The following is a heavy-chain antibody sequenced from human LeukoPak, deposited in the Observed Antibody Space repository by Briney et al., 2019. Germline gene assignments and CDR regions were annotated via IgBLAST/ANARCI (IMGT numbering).Heavy chain of an antibody. Sequence: GGSLRLSCVGSGFVFIDYEMTWVRQAAGKGLEWLAHVSNGGSLTKIADSVRGRFTISRDNSKNTLYLQMNSLRAEDTAVYYCAKPRRVEMATNYLDYWGQGTLVTVSS. J-gene: IGHJ4*02. D-gene: IGHD5-24*01. CDR3: AKPRRVEMATNYLDY. V-gene: IGHV3-11*06. CDR1: GFVFIDYE. CDR2: VSNGGSLT.